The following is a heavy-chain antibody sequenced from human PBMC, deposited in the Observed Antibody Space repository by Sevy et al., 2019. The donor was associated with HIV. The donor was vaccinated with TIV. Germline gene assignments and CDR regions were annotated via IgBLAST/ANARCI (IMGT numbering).Heavy chain of an antibody. CDR3: ARNYGYSYGYGVDY. D-gene: IGHD5-18*01. CDR2: INHSGST. Sequence: SETLSLTCAVYGGSFSGYYWSWIRQPPGKGLEWIGEINHSGSTNYNPSLESRVTISVDTSKNQFSLKLSSVTAADTAVYYCARNYGYSYGYGVDYWGQGTLVTVSS. V-gene: IGHV4-34*01. CDR1: GGSFSGYY. J-gene: IGHJ4*02.